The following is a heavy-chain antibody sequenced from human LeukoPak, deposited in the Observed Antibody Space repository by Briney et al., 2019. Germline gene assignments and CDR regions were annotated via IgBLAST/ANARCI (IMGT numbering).Heavy chain of an antibody. J-gene: IGHJ5*02. CDR3: ARVTQQEYGDYVGWFDP. Sequence: SVKVSCKASGGTFSSYAISWVRQAPGQGLEWMGGIIPIFGTANYAQKFQGRVTITADESTSTAYMELSSLRSEDTAVYYCARVTQQEYGDYVGWFDPWGQGTLVTVSS. D-gene: IGHD4-17*01. CDR2: IIPIFGTA. V-gene: IGHV1-69*01. CDR1: GGTFSSYA.